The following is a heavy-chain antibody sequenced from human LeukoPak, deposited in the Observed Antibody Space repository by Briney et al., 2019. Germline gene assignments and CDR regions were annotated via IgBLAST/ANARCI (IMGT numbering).Heavy chain of an antibody. V-gene: IGHV3-53*01. D-gene: IGHD5-24*01. CDR2: IYSGGST. Sequence: GGSLRLSCAASGFTVSSNYMSWVRQAPGKGLEWVSVIYSGGSTYYADSVKGRFTNSRDNSKNTLYLQMNSLRAEDTAVYYCARDLRDGYNSGSLGYWGQGTLVTVSS. CDR1: GFTVSSNY. CDR3: ARDLRDGYNSGSLGY. J-gene: IGHJ4*02.